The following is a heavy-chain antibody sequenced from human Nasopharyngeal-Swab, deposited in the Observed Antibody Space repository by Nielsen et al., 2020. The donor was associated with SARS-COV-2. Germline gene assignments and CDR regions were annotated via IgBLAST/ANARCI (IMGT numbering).Heavy chain of an antibody. CDR2: ISTKTGAP. D-gene: IGHD1-1*01. CDR3: ARENQEYANIWIDY. CDR1: GYTFTSNF. Sequence: ASVKVSCKASGYTFTSNFLNWVRQAPGQGPEYIGWISTKTGAPTYAQAFTGRFVIPLDTSVSTTYLQISSLKADDTAVYYCARENQEYANIWIDYWGQGTQVTVSS. J-gene: IGHJ4*02. V-gene: IGHV7-4-1*02.